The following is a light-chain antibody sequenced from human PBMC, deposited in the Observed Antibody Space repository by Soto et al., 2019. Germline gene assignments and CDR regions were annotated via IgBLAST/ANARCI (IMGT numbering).Light chain of an antibody. V-gene: IGKV1-9*01. CDR3: QQYSSLWT. CDR2: AAS. J-gene: IGKJ5*01. Sequence: DIQLTQSPSFLSASVGDRVTITCRASQGISSHLAWSQHKPGKAPRLLIYAASTLQSGVPSRFSGSGSGTEFTLTITSLQPEDFAVYYCQQYSSLWTFGQGTRLEIK. CDR1: QGISSH.